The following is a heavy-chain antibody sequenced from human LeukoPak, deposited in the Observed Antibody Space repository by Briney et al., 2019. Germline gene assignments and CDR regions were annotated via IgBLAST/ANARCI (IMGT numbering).Heavy chain of an antibody. Sequence: GGSLRLSCAASGFTFKNFVMTWVRQAPGQGLDWVSAISGNTGATYYADSVKGRFTISRDNSKNTLYLQMNSLRAEDTAVYYCARKWWENWFDSWGQGALVTVS. V-gene: IGHV3-23*01. CDR1: GFTFKNFV. D-gene: IGHD2-15*01. J-gene: IGHJ5*01. CDR2: ISGNTGAT. CDR3: ARKWWENWFDS.